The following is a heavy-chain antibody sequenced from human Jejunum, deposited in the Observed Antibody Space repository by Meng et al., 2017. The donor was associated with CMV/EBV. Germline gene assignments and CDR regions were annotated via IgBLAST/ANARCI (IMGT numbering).Heavy chain of an antibody. CDR1: GYTIIDHF. D-gene: IGHD1-26*01. J-gene: IGHJ5*02. CDR2: INPNNGDT. V-gene: IGHV1-2*02. Sequence: SGYTIIDHFMHWRRQAPGQGLEWMGWINPNNGDTSSPHTFHGRVTMTRDKSITTVYMDLNRLTSDDTAFYYCGRGVGSIDPSFDPWGQGTLVTVSS. CDR3: GRGVGSIDPSFDP.